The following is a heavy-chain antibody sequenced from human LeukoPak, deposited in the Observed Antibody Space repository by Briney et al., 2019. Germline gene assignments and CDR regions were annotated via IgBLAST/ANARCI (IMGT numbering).Heavy chain of an antibody. V-gene: IGHV3-30-3*01. J-gene: IGHJ5*02. CDR3: AREAIVVERWFDP. Sequence: GGSLRLSCAASGFTLSRYAMHWVRQPPGKGLEWVAVILYDGSNKYYADSVKGRFTISRDNSKNTVYLQMNSPRAEDTALYYCAREAIVVERWFDPWGQGTLVTVPS. CDR2: ILYDGSNK. D-gene: IGHD3-22*01. CDR1: GFTLSRYA.